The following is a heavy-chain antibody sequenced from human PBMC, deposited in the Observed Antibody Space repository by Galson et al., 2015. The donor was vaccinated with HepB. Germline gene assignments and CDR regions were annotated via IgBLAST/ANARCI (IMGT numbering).Heavy chain of an antibody. J-gene: IGHJ4*02. CDR3: ARGGNSDREIDS. Sequence: QSGAEVKEPGASVKVSCKASGYTFSSYGISWVRQAPGQGLEWMGWISPNNGNANYAQRLQGRVTMTTDTSTSTAYMELRSLRSDDTAVYYCARGGNSDREIDSWGQGTLVTVSS. CDR2: ISPNNGNA. V-gene: IGHV1-18*01. CDR1: GYTFSSYG. D-gene: IGHD2/OR15-2a*01.